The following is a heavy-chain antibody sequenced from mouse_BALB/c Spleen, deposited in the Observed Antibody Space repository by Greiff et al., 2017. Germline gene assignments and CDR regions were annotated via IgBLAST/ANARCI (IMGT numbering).Heavy chain of an antibody. Sequence: EVKLVESGGGLVKPGGSLKLSCAASGFTFSSYAMSWVRQSPEKRLEWVAEISSGGSYTYYPDTVTGRFTISRDNAKNTLYLEMSSLRSEDTAMYYCARDRDYGSSYRYWYFDVWGAGTTVTVSS. CDR3: ARDRDYGSSYRYWYFDV. V-gene: IGHV5-9-4*01. D-gene: IGHD1-1*01. CDR1: GFTFSSYA. J-gene: IGHJ1*01. CDR2: ISSGGSYT.